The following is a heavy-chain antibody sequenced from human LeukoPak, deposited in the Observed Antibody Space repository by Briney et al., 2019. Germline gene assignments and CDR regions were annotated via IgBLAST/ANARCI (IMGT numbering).Heavy chain of an antibody. Sequence: ASVKVSCKASVYTFTGYYMHWVRQAPGQGLEWMGWINPNSGGTNYAQKFKGRVTMTRDTSISTAYMELSRLRSDDTAVYYCARDPIAVAGTPSDYWGQGTLVTVSS. J-gene: IGHJ4*02. D-gene: IGHD6-19*01. CDR1: VYTFTGYY. CDR3: ARDPIAVAGTPSDY. CDR2: INPNSGGT. V-gene: IGHV1-2*02.